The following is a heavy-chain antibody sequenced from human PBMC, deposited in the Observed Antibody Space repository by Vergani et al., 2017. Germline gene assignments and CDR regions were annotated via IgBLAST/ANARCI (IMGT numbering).Heavy chain of an antibody. CDR1: GFTFSSYA. CDR3: ARDMIYDSSGYYYYYGMDV. J-gene: IGHJ6*02. V-gene: IGHV3-30-3*01. Sequence: QVQLVESGGGVVQPGRSLRLSCAASGFTFSSYAMHWVRQAPGKGLEWVAVISYDGSNKYYADSVKGRFTISRDNSKNTLYLQMNSLRAEDTAVYYCARDMIYDSSGYYYYYGMDVWGQGTTVTVSS. D-gene: IGHD3-22*01. CDR2: ISYDGSNK.